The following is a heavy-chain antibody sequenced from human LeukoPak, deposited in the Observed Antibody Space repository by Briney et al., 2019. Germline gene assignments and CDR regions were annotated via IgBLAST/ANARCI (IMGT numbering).Heavy chain of an antibody. CDR1: GYTFTDYY. Sequence: GASVKVSCRASGYTFTDYYVHWVRQAPGQGLEWMGWINPNSGGTFSAQNFQGRATMTRDASLSTAYMELSRLRSDDTAVYYCARGGGRYSNSWGQGALVTVSS. J-gene: IGHJ4*02. V-gene: IGHV1-2*02. CDR3: ARGGGRYSNS. CDR2: INPNSGGT. D-gene: IGHD1-26*01.